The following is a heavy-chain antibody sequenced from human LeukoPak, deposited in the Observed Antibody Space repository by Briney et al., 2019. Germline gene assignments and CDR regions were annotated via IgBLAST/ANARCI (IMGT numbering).Heavy chain of an antibody. Sequence: GGSLRLSCAASGFTFSDHYMDWVRQAPGKGLEWVGRTRNKANSYTTEYAASVKGRFTISRDDSKNSLYLQMNSLKTEDTAVYYCTKFFLGRRDYVWESYRYLAFDIWGHGTMVTVSS. CDR3: TKFFLGRRDYVWESYRYLAFDI. J-gene: IGHJ3*02. D-gene: IGHD3-16*02. V-gene: IGHV3-72*01. CDR1: GFTFSDHY. CDR2: TRNKANSYTT.